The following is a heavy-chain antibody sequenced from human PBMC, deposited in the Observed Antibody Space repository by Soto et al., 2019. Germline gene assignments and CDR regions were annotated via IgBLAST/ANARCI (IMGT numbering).Heavy chain of an antibody. V-gene: IGHV4-30-2*01. Sequence: PSETLSLTCAVSGGSISSRGYSWSWIRQPPGKGLEWIGYIYHSGSTYYNPSLKSRVTISLDTSKNQFSLKVSSVTAADTAVYYCARGYDWFDPWAREPWSPSPQ. D-gene: IGHD5-12*01. CDR1: GGSISSRGYS. CDR2: IYHSGST. CDR3: ARGYDWFDP. J-gene: IGHJ5*02.